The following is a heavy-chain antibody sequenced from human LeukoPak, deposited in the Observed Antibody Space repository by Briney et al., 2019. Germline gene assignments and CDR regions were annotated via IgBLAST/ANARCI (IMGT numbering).Heavy chain of an antibody. J-gene: IGHJ4*02. CDR3: AKDHVAASHDY. CDR2: ISGSGGST. Sequence: GGSLRLSCAASGFTFSSYAMNWVRQAPGQGLEWVSAISGSGGSTYYADSVKGRFTISSDNSNNTLYLQMNSLRAEDTAVYYCAKDHVAASHDYWGQGTLVTVSS. V-gene: IGHV3-23*01. CDR1: GFTFSSYA. D-gene: IGHD6-6*01.